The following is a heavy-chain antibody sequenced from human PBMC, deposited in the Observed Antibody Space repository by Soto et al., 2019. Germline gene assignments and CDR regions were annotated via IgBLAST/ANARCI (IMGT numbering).Heavy chain of an antibody. CDR3: ARDSGSYYLLLDY. J-gene: IGHJ4*02. CDR1: GGTFSSSG. V-gene: IGHV1-69*01. Sequence: QVQLVQSGAEVKKPGSSVKVSCKASGGTFSSSGISWVRQAPGQGLEWMGGIMPIFGTANYAQKFQGRVTITADESTSTAYMELSSLRSEDTALYYCARDSGSYYLLLDYWGQGTLVTVSS. CDR2: IMPIFGTA. D-gene: IGHD1-26*01.